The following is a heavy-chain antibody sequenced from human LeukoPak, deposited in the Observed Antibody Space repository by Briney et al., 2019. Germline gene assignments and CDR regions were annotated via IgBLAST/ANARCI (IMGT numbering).Heavy chain of an antibody. D-gene: IGHD5-12*01. J-gene: IGHJ5*02. V-gene: IGHV3-9*01. CDR1: KFTFNDYA. CDR3: AKDISSDYDDWGWLVP. Sequence: GGSLRLSRAASKFTFNDYAMHWVRQAPGKGLEWVSGISWNSDNIGYADSVRGRFNISRDKAKNSLYLQMNSRKTEDTAVYCCAKDISSDYDDWGWLVPWGQGTLVGVSS. CDR2: ISWNSDNI.